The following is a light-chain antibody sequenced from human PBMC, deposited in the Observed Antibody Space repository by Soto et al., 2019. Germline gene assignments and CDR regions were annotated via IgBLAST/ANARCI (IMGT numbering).Light chain of an antibody. J-gene: IGKJ5*01. V-gene: IGKV3D-15*01. CDR1: QSVSDN. CDR3: QQHGQWPIT. CDR2: GIS. Sequence: EIVMTQSPVTLSVSPGERATLSCRAGQSVSDNLAWYQQKPGQAPRLLIYGISKRATDIPDRFSGSGSGTEFTLTISSLQPEDFATYYCQQHGQWPITFGQGTRLEIK.